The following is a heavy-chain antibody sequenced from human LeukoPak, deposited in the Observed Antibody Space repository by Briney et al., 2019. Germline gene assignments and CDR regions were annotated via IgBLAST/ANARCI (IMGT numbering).Heavy chain of an antibody. J-gene: IGHJ4*02. Sequence: SETLSLTCTVSGGSISSYYWSWIRQPPGKGLEWIGYIYYSGSTNYNPSLKSRVTISVDTSKNQFSLKLSSVTAADTAVYYCARHGAPQWLVRVGGYFDYWGQGTLVTVSS. CDR2: IYYSGST. CDR3: ARHGAPQWLVRVGGYFDY. V-gene: IGHV4-59*08. D-gene: IGHD6-19*01. CDR1: GGSISSYY.